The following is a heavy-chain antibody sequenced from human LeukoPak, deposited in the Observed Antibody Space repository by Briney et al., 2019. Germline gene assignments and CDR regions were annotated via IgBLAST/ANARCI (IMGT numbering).Heavy chain of an antibody. J-gene: IGHJ4*02. V-gene: IGHV4-30-2*01. D-gene: IGHD3-3*02. CDR2: IYHSGST. Sequence: PSQTLSLTCAVSGGSISSGGYSWSWIRQPPGKGLERIGYIYHSGSTYYNPSLKSRVTISVDRSKNQFSLKLSSATAADTAVYYCARIAFLEWLNEYYFDYWGQGTLVTVSS. CDR1: GGSISSGGYS. CDR3: ARIAFLEWLNEYYFDY.